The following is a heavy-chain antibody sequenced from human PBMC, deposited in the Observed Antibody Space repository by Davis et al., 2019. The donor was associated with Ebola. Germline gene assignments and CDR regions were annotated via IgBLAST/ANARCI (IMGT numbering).Heavy chain of an antibody. V-gene: IGHV3-33*08. Sequence: GESLKISCAASGFTFSSYGMHWVRQAPGKGLEWVAVIWYDGSNKYYADSVKGRFTISRDNSKNTLYLQMNSLRAEDTAVYYCARDKSSWTYYYYGMDVWGQGTTVTVSS. CDR2: IWYDGSNK. CDR3: ARDKSSWTYYYYGMDV. D-gene: IGHD2-2*01. J-gene: IGHJ6*02. CDR1: GFTFSSYG.